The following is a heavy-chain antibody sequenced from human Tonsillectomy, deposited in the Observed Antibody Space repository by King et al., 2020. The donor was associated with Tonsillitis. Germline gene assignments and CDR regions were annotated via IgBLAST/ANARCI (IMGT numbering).Heavy chain of an antibody. CDR1: GFTFSSYG. CDR2: ISYDGSNK. CDR3: AKAVYYYDSSGYTPFDY. Sequence: VQLVESGAGVVQPGRSLRLSCAASGFTFSSYGMHWVRQAPGKGLEWMAVISYDGSNKYYTDSVKGRFTISRDNSKSTLYLQMNSLRAEDTAVYYCAKAVYYYDSSGYTPFDYWGQGTLVTVSS. V-gene: IGHV3-30*18. D-gene: IGHD3-22*01. J-gene: IGHJ4*02.